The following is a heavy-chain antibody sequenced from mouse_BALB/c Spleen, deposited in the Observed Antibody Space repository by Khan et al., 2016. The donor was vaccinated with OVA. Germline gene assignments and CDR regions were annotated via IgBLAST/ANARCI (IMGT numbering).Heavy chain of an antibody. CDR2: INTYTGEP. CDR3: ARVGYNGTMDY. D-gene: IGHD2-14*01. Sequence: QVQLKQSGPELKKPGETVKISCKASGYTFTNYGMNWVKQAPEKGLKWMGWINTYTGEPTYADDFKGRFAFSLETSASTAYLQINNLKNEDTATYFCARVGYNGTMDYWGQGTSVTVSS. CDR1: GYTFTNYG. J-gene: IGHJ4*01. V-gene: IGHV9-3-1*01.